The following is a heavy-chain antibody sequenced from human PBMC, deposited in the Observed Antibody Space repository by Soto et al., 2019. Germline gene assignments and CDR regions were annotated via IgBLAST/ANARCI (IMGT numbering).Heavy chain of an antibody. V-gene: IGHV4-61*08. CDR3: ARIVVGVNIDY. Sequence: QVQLRESGPGLLKPSETLSLTGTVSGDSVSSDGYFWTWVRQPPGKGLEWIAYISYTGDTNYNPSLKSRVTISVDTSRNQFSLKVRSVSAADTAMYFCARIVVGVNIDYWGQGTLVTVSS. J-gene: IGHJ4*02. CDR2: ISYTGDT. D-gene: IGHD2-15*01. CDR1: GDSVSSDGYF.